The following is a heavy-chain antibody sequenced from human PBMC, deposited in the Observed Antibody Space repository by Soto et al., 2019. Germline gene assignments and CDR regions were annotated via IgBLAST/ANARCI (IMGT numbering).Heavy chain of an antibody. V-gene: IGHV1-18*01. CDR3: ARGSNDTDY. D-gene: IGHD1-1*01. J-gene: IGHJ4*02. Sequence: VQLGQSGAEVKKPGASVKVSCKASGYTFTSYGISWVRQAPGQGLEWIGWIRAYNGNTNYAQKLLGRVTMNTHTSKSTAYRELRRVGSDGAGVYYCARGSNDTDYWGQGTLVTVSS. CDR1: GYTFTSYG. CDR2: IRAYNGNT.